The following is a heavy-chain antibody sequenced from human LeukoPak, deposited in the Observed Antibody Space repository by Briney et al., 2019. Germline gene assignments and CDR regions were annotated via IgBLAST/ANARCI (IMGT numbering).Heavy chain of an antibody. D-gene: IGHD3-16*01. CDR1: GFTLRSNW. J-gene: IGHJ4*02. CDR2: VNNDGRTT. V-gene: IGHV3-74*01. CDR3: ARGGQGAVDY. Sequence: GGSLRLSCAASGFTLRSNWMHWVGRAPGKGRVGVSFVNNDGRTTAYADSVKGRFTISRDNAKNTLYLQMNSLRAEDTAVYYCARGGQGAVDYWGPGTLVTVSS.